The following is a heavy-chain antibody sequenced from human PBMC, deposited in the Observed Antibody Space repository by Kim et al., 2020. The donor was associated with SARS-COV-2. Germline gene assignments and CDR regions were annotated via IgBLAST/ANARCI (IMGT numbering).Heavy chain of an antibody. Sequence: SVKVSCKASGGTFSSYAISWVRQAPGQGLEWMGGIIPIFGTANYAQKFQGRVTITADESTSTAYMELSSLRSEDTAVYYCARVTSYCSSTSCRLNYYYYYYMDVWGKGTTVTVSS. D-gene: IGHD2-2*01. CDR2: IIPIFGTA. CDR3: ARVTSYCSSTSCRLNYYYYYYMDV. J-gene: IGHJ6*03. V-gene: IGHV1-69*13. CDR1: GGTFSSYA.